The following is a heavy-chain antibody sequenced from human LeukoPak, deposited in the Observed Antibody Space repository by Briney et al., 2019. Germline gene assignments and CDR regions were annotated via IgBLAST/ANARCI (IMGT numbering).Heavy chain of an antibody. D-gene: IGHD3-22*01. CDR1: GGSISSYY. V-gene: IGHV4-59*01. CDR2: IYYSGST. CDR3: ARGYDSSGYYYVPFDY. Sequence: SETLSLTCTVSGGSISSYYWSWIRQPPGKGLEWIGYIYYSGSTNYNPSLKSRVTISVDTSKNQFSLKLSSVSAADTAVYYCARGYDSSGYYYVPFDYWGQGTLVTVSS. J-gene: IGHJ4*02.